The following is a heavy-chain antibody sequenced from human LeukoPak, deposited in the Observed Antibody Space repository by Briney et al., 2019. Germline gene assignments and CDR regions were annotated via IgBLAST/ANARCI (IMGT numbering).Heavy chain of an antibody. CDR3: ARQSNVDTAMITYYYYGMDV. V-gene: IGHV4-39*01. CDR1: GGSISSSTYY. CDR2: IYYSGST. J-gene: IGHJ6*02. D-gene: IGHD5-18*01. Sequence: PSETLSLTCIVSGGSISSSTYYWGWIRQPPGQGLEWIGSIYYSGSTYYTPSLKSRVTIFVDTSKNQFSLKLSSVTAADTAVYYCARQSNVDTAMITYYYYGMDVWGQGTTVTVSS.